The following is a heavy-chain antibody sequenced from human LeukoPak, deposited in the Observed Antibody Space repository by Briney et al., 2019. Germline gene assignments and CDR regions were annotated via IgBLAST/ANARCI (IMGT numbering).Heavy chain of an antibody. CDR1: GFTFNSET. CDR3: ARITIFG. Sequence: PGGSLRLSCAASGFTFNSETMNWVRQAPGKGLEWVSYISSGGNTIYYADSVKGRFTISRDNAKNSLYLQMNSLRADDTAVYYCARITIFGGGQGTMVTVSS. D-gene: IGHD3-3*01. V-gene: IGHV3-48*01. CDR2: ISSGGNTI. J-gene: IGHJ3*01.